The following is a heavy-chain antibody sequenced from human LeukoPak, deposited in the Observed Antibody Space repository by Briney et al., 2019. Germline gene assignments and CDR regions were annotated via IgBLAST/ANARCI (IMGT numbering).Heavy chain of an antibody. V-gene: IGHV4-34*01. CDR2: INHSGST. D-gene: IGHD3-16*01. CDR3: ARASKGEQDGLIGGFDY. CDR1: GGSFSGYY. Sequence: PSETLSLTCAVYGGSFSGYYWSWIRQPPGKGLEWIGEINHSGSTNYNPSLKSRVTISVDTSKNHFSLKLSSVTAADTAVYYCARASKGEQDGLIGGFDYWGQGTLVTVSS. J-gene: IGHJ4*02.